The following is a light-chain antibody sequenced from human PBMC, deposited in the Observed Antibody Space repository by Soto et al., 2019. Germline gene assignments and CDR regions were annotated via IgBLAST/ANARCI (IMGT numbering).Light chain of an antibody. CDR2: EVS. CDR3: CSYAGTSTHTV. V-gene: IGLV2-23*02. Sequence: QSALTQPASVSGSPGQSVTISCTGTSSDVGSYKRVSWYQQHPGKAPKLMISEVSKRPSGISDRFSGSKSGSTASLTISGLQAEDEADYYCCSYAGTSTHTVFGGGTKLTVL. J-gene: IGLJ7*01. CDR1: SSDVGSYKR.